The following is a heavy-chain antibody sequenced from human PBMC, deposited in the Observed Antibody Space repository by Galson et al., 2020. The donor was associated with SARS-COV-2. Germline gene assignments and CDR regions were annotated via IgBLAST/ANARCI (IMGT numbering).Heavy chain of an antibody. J-gene: IGHJ4*02. D-gene: IGHD6-13*01. Sequence: GGSLRLSCAASGFTFDDYAMHWVRQAPGKGLEWVSGISWNSGSIGYADSVKGRFTISRDNAKNSLYLQMNSLRAEDTALYYCAKDSPPGTLDYWGQGTLVTVSS. V-gene: IGHV3-9*01. CDR2: ISWNSGSI. CDR1: GFTFDDYA. CDR3: AKDSPPGTLDY.